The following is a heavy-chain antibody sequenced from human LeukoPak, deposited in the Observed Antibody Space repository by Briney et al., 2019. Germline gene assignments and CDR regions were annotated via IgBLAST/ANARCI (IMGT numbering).Heavy chain of an antibody. CDR1: GGSTSGYY. J-gene: IGHJ4*02. V-gene: IGHV4-59*01. CDR3: ARGWDGIAVAGSFDY. Sequence: PSETLSLTCTVSGGSTSGYYWSWIRQPPGKGLERIGDIYYSGSTNYNPSLTSRVTMSVDTSKNQFSLKLNSVTAADTAVYYCARGWDGIAVAGSFDYWGQGTLVTVSS. CDR2: IYYSGST. D-gene: IGHD6-19*01.